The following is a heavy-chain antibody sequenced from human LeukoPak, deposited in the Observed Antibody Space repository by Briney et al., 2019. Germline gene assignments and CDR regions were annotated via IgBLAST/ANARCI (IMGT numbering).Heavy chain of an antibody. J-gene: IGHJ5*02. CDR1: GYTFTSYG. D-gene: IGHD3-10*01. V-gene: IGHV1-18*01. CDR3: ASSYYYGSGSDNWFDP. CDR2: ISAYNGNT. Sequence: ASVKVSCKASGYTFTSYGISWVRQAPRQGLEWMGWISAYNGNTNYAQKLQGRVTMTTDTSTSTAYMELRSLRSDDTAVYYCASSYYYGSGSDNWFDPWGQGTLVTVSS.